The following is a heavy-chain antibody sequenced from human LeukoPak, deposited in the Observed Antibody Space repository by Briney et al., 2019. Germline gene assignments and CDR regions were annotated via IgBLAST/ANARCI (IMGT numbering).Heavy chain of an antibody. CDR2: INHSGST. J-gene: IGHJ4*02. CDR3: AREGIAAAGKGAY. D-gene: IGHD6-13*01. CDR1: GGSFSGYY. Sequence: PSETLSLTCAVYGGSFSGYYWSWIRQPPGKGLEWIGEINHSGSTNYNPSLKSRVTISVDTSKNQFSLKLSPVTAADTAVYYCAREGIAAAGKGAYWGQGTLVTVSS. V-gene: IGHV4-34*01.